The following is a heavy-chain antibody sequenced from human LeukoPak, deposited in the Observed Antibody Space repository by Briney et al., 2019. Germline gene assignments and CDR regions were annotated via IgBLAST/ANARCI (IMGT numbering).Heavy chain of an antibody. CDR2: IYSGGST. CDR3: AREGGGYDYPHFDY. D-gene: IGHD5-12*01. J-gene: IGHJ4*02. V-gene: IGHV3-53*01. Sequence: GGSLRLSCAASGFTVSSNYMSWVRQAPGKGLEWVSVIYSGGSTYYAVSVKGRFTISRDNSKNTLYLQMNSLRAEDTAVYYCAREGGGYDYPHFDYWGQGTLVTVSS. CDR1: GFTVSSNY.